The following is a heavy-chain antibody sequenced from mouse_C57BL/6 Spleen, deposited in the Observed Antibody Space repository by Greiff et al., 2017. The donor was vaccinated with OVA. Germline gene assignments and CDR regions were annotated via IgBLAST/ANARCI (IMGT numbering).Heavy chain of an antibody. Sequence: EVHLVESGGDLVKPGGSLKLSCAASGFTFSSYGMSWVRQTPDKRLEWVATISSGGSYTYYPDSVKGRFTISRDNAKNTLYLQMSSLKSEDTAMYYCARQERSHYYAMDYWGKGTSVTVSS. D-gene: IGHD2-13*01. CDR1: GFTFSSYG. CDR3: ARQERSHYYAMDY. V-gene: IGHV5-6*01. CDR2: ISSGGSYT. J-gene: IGHJ4*01.